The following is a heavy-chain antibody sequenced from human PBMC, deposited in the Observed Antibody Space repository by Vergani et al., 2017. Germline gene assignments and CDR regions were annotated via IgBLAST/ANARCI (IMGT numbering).Heavy chain of an antibody. J-gene: IGHJ4*02. D-gene: IGHD5-24*01. CDR1: GYTFTSYY. Sequence: QVQLVQSGAEVKKPGASVKVSCKASGYTFTSYYMHWVRQAPGQGLEWMGIINPSGGSTSYAQKFQGRVTMTRDTSTSTVYMELSSLRSEDTALYYCARDLRDGYNEYYFDYWGQGTLVTVSS. V-gene: IGHV1-46*03. CDR2: INPSGGST. CDR3: ARDLRDGYNEYYFDY.